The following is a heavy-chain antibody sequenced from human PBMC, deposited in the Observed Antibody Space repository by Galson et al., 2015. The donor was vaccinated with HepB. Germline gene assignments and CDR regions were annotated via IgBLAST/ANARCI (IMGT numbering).Heavy chain of an antibody. CDR2: ISGSAVGT. J-gene: IGHJ4*02. D-gene: IGHD5-18*01. Sequence: SLRLSCAASGFTFSNYGMHWVRQTPGKGLEWVSIISGSAVGTYYADSVKGRFTISRDSSKNTLYLQMNSLRAEDTAVYYCARDLGYSYGYSCFDNWGQGTPVTV. CDR1: GFTFSNYG. CDR3: ARDLGYSYGYSCFDN. V-gene: IGHV3-23*01.